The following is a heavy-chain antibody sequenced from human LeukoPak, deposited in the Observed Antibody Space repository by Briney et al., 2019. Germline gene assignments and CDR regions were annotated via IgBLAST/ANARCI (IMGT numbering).Heavy chain of an antibody. CDR3: ASTHGSGSYGVID. V-gene: IGHV1-69*04. CDR2: IIPILGIA. CDR1: GGTFSSYA. D-gene: IGHD3-10*01. J-gene: IGHJ4*02. Sequence: SVKVSCKASGGTFSSYAISWVRQAPGQGLEWMGRIIPILGIANYAQKFQGRVTITADKSTSTAYMELSSLRSEDTAVYYCASTHGSGSYGVIDWGQGTLVTVSS.